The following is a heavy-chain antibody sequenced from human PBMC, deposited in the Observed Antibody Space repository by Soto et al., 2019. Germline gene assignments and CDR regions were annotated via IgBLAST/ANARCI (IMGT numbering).Heavy chain of an antibody. V-gene: IGHV4-59*01. CDR2: IYYSGST. Sequence: SETLSLTCTVSGGSISSYYWSWIRQPPGKGLEWIGYIYYSGSTNYNPSLKSRVTISVDTSKNQFSLKLSSVTAADTAVYYCARKSRFLEWLSGSYGMDVWGQGTTVTVSS. D-gene: IGHD3-3*01. CDR1: GGSISSYY. CDR3: ARKSRFLEWLSGSYGMDV. J-gene: IGHJ6*02.